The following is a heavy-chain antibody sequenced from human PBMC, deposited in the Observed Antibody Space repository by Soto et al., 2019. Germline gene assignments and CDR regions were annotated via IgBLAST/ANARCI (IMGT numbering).Heavy chain of an antibody. D-gene: IGHD2-2*01. CDR1: GFTFSGDW. Sequence: EVQLVESGGGLVQPGGSLRLSCAVSGFTFSGDWMHWVRQAPGKGLVWVSRINMDGSRTNYADSVKGRFIISRDNARNTLYLQMNCLRVDETAVYYCARGPRGLYHHDYWGQGALVTVSS. V-gene: IGHV3-74*01. CDR3: ARGPRGLYHHDY. J-gene: IGHJ4*02. CDR2: INMDGSRT.